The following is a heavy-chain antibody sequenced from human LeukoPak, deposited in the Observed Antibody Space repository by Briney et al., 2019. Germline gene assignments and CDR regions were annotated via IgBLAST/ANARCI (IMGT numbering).Heavy chain of an antibody. V-gene: IGHV1-2*02. Sequence: GASVKVSCKASGYTFTGYYMHWVRQAPGQGLEWMGWINPNSGGTNYAQKFQGRVTMTRDTSISTAYMELSRLRSDDTAVYYCARGPVYSSSWYNWFDPWAREPWSPSPQ. CDR2: INPNSGGT. J-gene: IGHJ5*02. D-gene: IGHD6-13*01. CDR1: GYTFTGYY. CDR3: ARGPVYSSSWYNWFDP.